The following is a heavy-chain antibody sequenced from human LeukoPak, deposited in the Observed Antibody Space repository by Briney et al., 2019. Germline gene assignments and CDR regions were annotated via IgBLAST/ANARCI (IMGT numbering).Heavy chain of an antibody. CDR2: IIPIFGIA. V-gene: IGHV1-69*04. J-gene: IGHJ4*02. Sequence: ASLTVSCKASGGTLSNYAIRWVRQAPGRGLDWMGMIIPIFGIANHAQNFQGRVTITADKSTSTAYMELSSLRSEDTAVYYCARDHHYYDSSGYGYWGQGTLVTVSS. CDR1: GGTLSNYA. CDR3: ARDHHYYDSSGYGY. D-gene: IGHD3-22*01.